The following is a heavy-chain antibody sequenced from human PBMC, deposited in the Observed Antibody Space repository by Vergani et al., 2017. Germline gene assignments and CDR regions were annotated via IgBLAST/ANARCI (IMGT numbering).Heavy chain of an antibody. D-gene: IGHD3-10*01. CDR1: GGSISSSSYY. J-gene: IGHJ6*02. CDR3: ARQIITPNPFYYYYGMDV. V-gene: IGHV4-39*01. Sequence: QLQLQESGPGLVKPSETLSLTCTVSGGSISSSSYYWGWIRQPPGKGLEWIGSIYYSGSTYYNPSLKSRVTISVDTSKNQFSLKLSSVTAADTAVYYCARQIITPNPFYYYYGMDVWGQGTTVTVSS. CDR2: IYYSGST.